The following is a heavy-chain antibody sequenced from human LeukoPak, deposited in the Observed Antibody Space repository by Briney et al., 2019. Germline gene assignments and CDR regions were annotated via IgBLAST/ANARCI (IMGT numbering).Heavy chain of an antibody. J-gene: IGHJ4*02. CDR2: IYHAGAT. D-gene: IGHD3-22*01. CDR1: NFSITSNYY. Sequence: PSETLSLTCTVSNFSITSNYYWVWIRQPPGKRLEWIGSIYHAGATFYNPSLQSRVTISLDTSNNQFSLKLSSVTATDTAVYYCASGQDRYDSSGYQIFDYWGQGTLVTVSS. CDR3: ASGQDRYDSSGYQIFDY. V-gene: IGHV4-38-2*02.